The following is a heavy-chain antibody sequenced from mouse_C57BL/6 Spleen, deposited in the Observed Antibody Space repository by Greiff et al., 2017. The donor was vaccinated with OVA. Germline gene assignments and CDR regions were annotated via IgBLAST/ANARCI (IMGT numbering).Heavy chain of an antibody. V-gene: IGHV7-3*01. J-gene: IGHJ4*01. D-gene: IGHD1-1*01. CDR3: ARYMNYGSSLYAMDY. Sequence: EVHLVESGGGLVQPGGSLSLSCAASGFTFTDYYMSWVRQPPGKALEWLGFIRNKANGYTTEYSASVKGRFTISRDNSQSILYLQMNALRAEDSATYYCARYMNYGSSLYAMDYWGQGTSVTVSS. CDR1: GFTFTDYY. CDR2: IRNKANGYTT.